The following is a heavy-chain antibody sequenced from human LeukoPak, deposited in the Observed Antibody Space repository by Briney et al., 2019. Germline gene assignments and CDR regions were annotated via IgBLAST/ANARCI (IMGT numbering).Heavy chain of an antibody. CDR2: ITGDGGTT. D-gene: IGHD3-22*01. Sequence: GGSLGLSCAASGFTFRNYAMHWVRQAPGEGLEYVSAITGDGGTTYYAMSVKDRFTISRDNSKNTLYLQMGSLRAEDMAVYYCARIYYDRGGHYYDYWGQGTLVTVSS. V-gene: IGHV3-64*01. CDR1: GFTFRNYA. J-gene: IGHJ4*02. CDR3: ARIYYDRGGHYYDY.